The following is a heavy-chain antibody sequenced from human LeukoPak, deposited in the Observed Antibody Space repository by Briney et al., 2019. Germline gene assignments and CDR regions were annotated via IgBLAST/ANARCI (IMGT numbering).Heavy chain of an antibody. D-gene: IGHD3-10*01. J-gene: IGHJ5*02. CDR1: GGSISSYY. V-gene: IGHV4-59*01. CDR3: AREVRQPLGNWFDP. CDR2: IYYSGST. Sequence: SETLSLTCTVSGGSISSYYWSWIRQPPGKGLEWIGYIYYSGSTNYNPSLKSRVTISVDTSKNQFSLKLSSVTAADTAVYYCAREVRQPLGNWFDPWGQGTLVTVSS.